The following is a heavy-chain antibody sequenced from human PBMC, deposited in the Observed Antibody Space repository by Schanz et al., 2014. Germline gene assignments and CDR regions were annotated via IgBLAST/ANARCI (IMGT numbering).Heavy chain of an antibody. CDR1: GFTFSKYG. V-gene: IGHV3-23*04. CDR2: IGGSGDST. Sequence: VQLVESGGGVVQPGRSLRLSCAASGFTFSKYGVHWVRQAPGKGLEWVSGIGGSGDSTHYADSVKGRFTISRDNSKNTLYLQINNLRAEDTAVYYCAYYDVLTGFDYWGQGTQVTVSS. D-gene: IGHD3-9*01. J-gene: IGHJ4*02. CDR3: AYYDVLTGFDY.